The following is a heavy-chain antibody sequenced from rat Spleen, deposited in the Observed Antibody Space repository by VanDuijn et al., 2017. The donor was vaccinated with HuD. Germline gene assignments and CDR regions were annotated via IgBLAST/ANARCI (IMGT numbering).Heavy chain of an antibody. J-gene: IGHJ2*01. D-gene: IGHD1-4*01. CDR3: ARTQRVYEYFDY. Sequence: EVQLVESGGGLVQPGRSLKLSCAASGFTYSNYVMAWVRQAPGKGLEWVASITNASGRTYYPDSVKGRFTISRDNVKSTLYLQMDSLRSEDTATHYCARTQRVYEYFDYWGQGVMVTVSS. V-gene: IGHV5-29*01. CDR1: GFTYSNYV. CDR2: ITNASGRT.